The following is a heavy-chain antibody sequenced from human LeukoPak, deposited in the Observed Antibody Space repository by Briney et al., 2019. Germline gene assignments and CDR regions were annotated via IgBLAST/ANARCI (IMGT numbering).Heavy chain of an antibody. J-gene: IGHJ5*02. Sequence: SETPSLTCTVSGGSISSGSYYWGWIRQPAGKGLEWIGRIYTSGSTNYNPSSKSQVTISIDTSKNQFSLKLSSVTAADTSVYYCARDLGYGNWFDPWGQGTLVTVSS. D-gene: IGHD5-12*01. CDR3: ARDLGYGNWFDP. V-gene: IGHV4-61*02. CDR2: IYTSGST. CDR1: GGSISSGSYY.